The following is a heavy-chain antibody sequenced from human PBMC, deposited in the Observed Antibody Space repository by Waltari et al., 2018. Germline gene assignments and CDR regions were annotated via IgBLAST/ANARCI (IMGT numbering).Heavy chain of an antibody. CDR3: ATLYSSSQRTVDY. V-gene: IGHV1-69*14. CDR2: IIPIFGTA. CDR1: GGTFSSYA. D-gene: IGHD6-13*01. Sequence: QVQLVQSGAEVKKPGSSVKVSCKASGGTFSSYAISWVRQAPGQGLEWMGGIIPIFGTANYVQEFRGRVTITADTSTDTAYMELSSLRSEDTAVYYCATLYSSSQRTVDYWGQGTLVTVSS. J-gene: IGHJ4*02.